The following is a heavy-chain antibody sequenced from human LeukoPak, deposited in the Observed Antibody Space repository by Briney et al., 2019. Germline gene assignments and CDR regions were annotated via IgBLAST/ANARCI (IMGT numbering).Heavy chain of an antibody. CDR1: GYTFTGYY. J-gene: IGHJ4*02. V-gene: IGHV1-18*04. Sequence: ASVKVSCKASGYTFTGYYIQWVRQAPGQGLEWMGWISAYNGNTNYAQKLQGRVTMTTDTSTSTAYMELRSLRSDDTAVYYCAGGMVGYSSGWLVYWGQGTLVTVSS. D-gene: IGHD6-19*01. CDR3: AGGMVGYSSGWLVY. CDR2: ISAYNGNT.